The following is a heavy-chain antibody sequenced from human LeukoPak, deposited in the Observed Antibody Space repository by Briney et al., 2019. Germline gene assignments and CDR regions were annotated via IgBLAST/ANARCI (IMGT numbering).Heavy chain of an antibody. J-gene: IGHJ6*03. CDR3: ARDGGTGYSSSWYLDYYYMDV. CDR1: GFRFSSYG. V-gene: IGHV3-30*03. CDR2: ISYDESNK. D-gene: IGHD6-13*01. Sequence: GGSLRLSCAASGFRFSSYGMHWVRQAPGKGLEWVAVISYDESNKFYEDSVKGRFTISRDNSKNTLYLQMNSLRAEDTAVYYCARDGGTGYSSSWYLDYYYMDVWGKGTTVTVSS.